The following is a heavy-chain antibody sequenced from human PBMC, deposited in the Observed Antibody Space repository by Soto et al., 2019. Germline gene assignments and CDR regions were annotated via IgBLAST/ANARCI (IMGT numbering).Heavy chain of an antibody. D-gene: IGHD1-26*01. V-gene: IGHV1-69*13. J-gene: IGHJ3*02. CDR3: AREGRELQPDAFDI. CDR2: IIPIFGTA. CDR1: GGTFSSYA. Sequence: GASVKVSCKASGGTFSSYAISWVRQAPGQGLEWMGGIIPIFGTANYAQKFQGRVTITADESTSTAYMELSSLRSEDTAVYYCAREGRELQPDAFDIWGQGTMVTVSS.